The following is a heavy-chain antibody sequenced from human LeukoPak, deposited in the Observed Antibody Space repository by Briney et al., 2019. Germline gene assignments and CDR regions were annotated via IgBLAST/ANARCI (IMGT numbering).Heavy chain of an antibody. Sequence: PGGSLRLSCAASGFTVSNNYMSWVRQAPGKGLERVSVIYSGGSTYYADSVKGRFTISRDNSKNTLYLQMNSLRAEDTAVYYCARDILGGSGNRHRWFDPWGQGTLVTVSS. CDR1: GFTVSNNY. J-gene: IGHJ5*02. D-gene: IGHD3-10*01. V-gene: IGHV3-53*01. CDR3: ARDILGGSGNRHRWFDP. CDR2: IYSGGST.